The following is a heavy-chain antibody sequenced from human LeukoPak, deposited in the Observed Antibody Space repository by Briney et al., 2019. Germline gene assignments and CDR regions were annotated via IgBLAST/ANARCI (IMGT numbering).Heavy chain of an antibody. CDR3: ARHEAAGGGYDNYYYYGMDV. D-gene: IGHD5-12*01. CDR2: INPNSGGT. J-gene: IGHJ6*02. V-gene: IGHV1-2*02. Sequence: GASVKVSCKASGYTFTGYYMHWVRQAPGQGLEWMGWINPNSGGTNYAQKFQGRVTMTRDTSISTAYMELSRLRSDDTAVYYCARHEAAGGGYDNYYYYGMDVWGQGTTVTASS. CDR1: GYTFTGYY.